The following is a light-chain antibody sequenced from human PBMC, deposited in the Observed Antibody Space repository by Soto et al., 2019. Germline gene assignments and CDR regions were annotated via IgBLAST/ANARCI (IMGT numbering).Light chain of an antibody. J-gene: IGKJ3*01. Sequence: EILMTQSPATLSVSPGERATLSCRASQSVSSNLAWYQQKPGQAPRLLIYGISTRATGVPARFSGSGSGTEFTLTISSLQSEDFAVSYCQQYNNWPLTFGPGTKVDIK. CDR1: QSVSSN. CDR3: QQYNNWPLT. CDR2: GIS. V-gene: IGKV3-15*01.